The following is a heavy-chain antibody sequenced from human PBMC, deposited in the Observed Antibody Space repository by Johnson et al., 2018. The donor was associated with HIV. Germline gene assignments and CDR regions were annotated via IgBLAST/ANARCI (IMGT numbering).Heavy chain of an antibody. D-gene: IGHD6-6*01. CDR1: GFTVSSDY. CDR2: IYSAGNT. V-gene: IGHV3-66*01. Sequence: VQLVEYGGGLVQPGGSLRLSCAVSGFTVSSDYMSWVRQAPGKGLEWVSLIYSAGNTFYTDSVKGRFTISRDNSKNTLYLQMSSLRVEDTAMYYCARAAAARSTGHDAFDIWGQGTMVTVSP. J-gene: IGHJ3*02. CDR3: ARAAAARSTGHDAFDI.